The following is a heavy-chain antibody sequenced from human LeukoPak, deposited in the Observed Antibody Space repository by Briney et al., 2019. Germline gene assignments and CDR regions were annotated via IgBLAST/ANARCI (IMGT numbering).Heavy chain of an antibody. CDR3: AKAWSAAGTFDS. CDR1: GLLLSSSG. D-gene: IGHD6-13*01. Sequence: GGSLRLSCAASGLLLSSSGMTWVRQAPGKGLEWVSAITVSGETYYADSVKGRFTISRDTSKNTLYFQLSSLRAEDTAVYYCAKAWSAAGTFDSWGQGSLVTVSS. CDR2: ITVSGET. V-gene: IGHV3-23*01. J-gene: IGHJ4*02.